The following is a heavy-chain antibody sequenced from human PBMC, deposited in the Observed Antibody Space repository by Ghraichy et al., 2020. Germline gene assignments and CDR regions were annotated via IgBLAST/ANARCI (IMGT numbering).Heavy chain of an antibody. V-gene: IGHV3-43*02. CDR1: GFRFDDYG. CDR2: ISGDGGET. Sequence: GESLNISCAASGFRFDDYGMHWVRQAPGKGLEWVSLISGDGGETDYADSVKGRFTISRDNSKNSLYLQMSSLTTEDSALYYCAKDMEYGSSRFMLDYYAMDVWGQGTTVIVSS. J-gene: IGHJ6*02. D-gene: IGHD6-13*01. CDR3: AKDMEYGSSRFMLDYYAMDV.